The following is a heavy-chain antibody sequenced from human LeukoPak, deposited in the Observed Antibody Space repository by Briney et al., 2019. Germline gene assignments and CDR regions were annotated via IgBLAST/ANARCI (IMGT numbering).Heavy chain of an antibody. CDR1: GFTFSSYA. Sequence: GGSLRLSCAASGFTFSSYAMSWVRQAPGKGLEWVSAISGSGGSTYYADSVKGRFTISRDNSKNTLYLQMNSLRAEDTAVYYCAKLTYYDILTGYSDFDYWGQGTLVTVSS. J-gene: IGHJ4*02. CDR3: AKLTYYDILTGYSDFDY. V-gene: IGHV3-23*01. CDR2: ISGSGGST. D-gene: IGHD3-9*01.